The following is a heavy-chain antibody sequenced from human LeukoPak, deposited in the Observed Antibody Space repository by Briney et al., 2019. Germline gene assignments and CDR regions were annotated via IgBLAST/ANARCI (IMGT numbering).Heavy chain of an antibody. CDR2: IRSEADGGTT. V-gene: IGHV3-15*01. CDR1: GLNFSNAW. D-gene: IGHD3-22*01. J-gene: IGHJ4*02. Sequence: GGSLRLSCAASGLNFSNAWVSWVRQAPGMGLQWVGRIRSEADGGTTDYAAPVKGRFSIARDDSKNMLHLQMNSLKSEDTAVYYCTTGHLRDSYYDSLYYWVQGTLVTVSS. CDR3: TTGHLRDSYYDSLYY.